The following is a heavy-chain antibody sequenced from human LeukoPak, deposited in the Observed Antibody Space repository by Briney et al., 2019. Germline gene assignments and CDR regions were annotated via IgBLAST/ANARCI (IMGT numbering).Heavy chain of an antibody. J-gene: IGHJ6*02. D-gene: IGHD2-2*01. CDR3: AGTLGYCSSTSCLSYYYYYGMDV. CDR2: IYTSGRT. CDR1: GGSISSYY. Sequence: SETLSLTCTVSGGSISSYYWSWIRQPAGKGLEWIGRIYTSGRTNYWLALKSRVTMSVDTSKNQFSLKLSSVTAAVTAVYYCAGTLGYCSSTSCLSYYYYYGMDVWGQGTTVTVSS. V-gene: IGHV4-4*07.